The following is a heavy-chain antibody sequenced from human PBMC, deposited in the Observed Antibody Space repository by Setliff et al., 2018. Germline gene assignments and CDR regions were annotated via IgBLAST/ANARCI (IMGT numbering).Heavy chain of an antibody. J-gene: IGHJ5*02. CDR2: IYYSGST. V-gene: IGHV4-31*03. D-gene: IGHD3-16*01. CDR1: TASMTYYY. CDR3: ARDRRGGYGAINWFDP. Sequence: SETLSLTCSVSTASMTYYYWSWIRQQPGKGLEWIASIYYSGSTYYNPSLKSRLRVSMDSSKNQFYLDLSSVTAADTAVYYCARDRRGGYGAINWFDPWGQGTLVTVSS.